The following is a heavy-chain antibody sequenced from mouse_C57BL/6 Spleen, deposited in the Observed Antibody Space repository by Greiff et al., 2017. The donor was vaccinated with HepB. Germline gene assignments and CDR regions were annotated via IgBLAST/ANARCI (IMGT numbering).Heavy chain of an antibody. Sequence: VQLQQPGAELVKPGASVKMSCKASGYTFTSYWITWVKQRPGQGLEWIGDIYPGSGSTNYNEKFKSKATLTVDTSSSTAYMQLSSLTSEDSAVYYCARETYYCGSSAWFAYWGQGTLVTVSA. CDR3: ARETYYCGSSAWFAY. J-gene: IGHJ3*01. CDR1: GYTFTSYW. CDR2: IYPGSGST. D-gene: IGHD1-1*01. V-gene: IGHV1-55*01.